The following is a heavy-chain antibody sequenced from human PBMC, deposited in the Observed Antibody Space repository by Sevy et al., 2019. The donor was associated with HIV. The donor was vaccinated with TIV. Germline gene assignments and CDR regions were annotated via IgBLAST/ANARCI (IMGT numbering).Heavy chain of an antibody. J-gene: IGHJ3*02. CDR3: ARVIKSSSWRGEAFDI. Sequence: SETLSLTCTVSGGSISSGGYYWSWIRQHPGKGLEWIGYIYYSGSTYYNPSLKSRVTISVDTSKNQFSLKLSSVTAADTAVYYCARVIKSSSWRGEAFDIWGQGTMVTVSS. CDR2: IYYSGST. D-gene: IGHD6-13*01. V-gene: IGHV4-31*03. CDR1: GGSISSGGYY.